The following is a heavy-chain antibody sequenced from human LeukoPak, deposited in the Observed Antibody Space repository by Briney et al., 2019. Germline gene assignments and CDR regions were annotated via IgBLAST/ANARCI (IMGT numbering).Heavy chain of an antibody. J-gene: IGHJ4*02. D-gene: IGHD4-17*01. Sequence: ASVKVSCKASGYTFIGYYMRWVRQAPGQGLEWMGWINPNSGGTNYAQKFQGRVTMTRDTSISTAYMELSRLRSDDTAVYYCARTRDYGDYLSYGYWGQGTLVTVSS. V-gene: IGHV1-2*02. CDR2: INPNSGGT. CDR3: ARTRDYGDYLSYGY. CDR1: GYTFIGYY.